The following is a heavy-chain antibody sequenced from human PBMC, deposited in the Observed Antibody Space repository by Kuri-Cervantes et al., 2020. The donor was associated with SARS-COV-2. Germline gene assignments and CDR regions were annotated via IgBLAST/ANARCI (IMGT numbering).Heavy chain of an antibody. D-gene: IGHD3-16*01. V-gene: IGHV3-21*06. CDR2: ISSSSSYI. CDR3: ARGDVFDY. CDR1: GFTFSSYS. J-gene: IGHJ4*02. Sequence: GGSLKISCAASGFTFSSYSMNWVRQAPGKGLEWVSSISSSSSYIYYADSVKGRFTISRDNAKSSLYLQMNSLRAEDTAVYYCARGDVFDYWGQGTLVTVSS.